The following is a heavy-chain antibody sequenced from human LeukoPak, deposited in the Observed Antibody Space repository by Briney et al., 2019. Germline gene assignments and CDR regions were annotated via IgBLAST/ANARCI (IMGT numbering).Heavy chain of an antibody. D-gene: IGHD2-15*01. Sequence: ASVKVSCKASGYTFTGYYMHWVRQAPGQGLEWMGWINPNSGGTNYAQKFQGRVTMTRDTSISTAYLQWSSLKASDTAMYYCARLRDASGGSCFDYWGQGTLVTVSS. V-gene: IGHV1-2*02. J-gene: IGHJ4*02. CDR3: ARLRDASGGSCFDY. CDR1: GYTFTGYY. CDR2: INPNSGGT.